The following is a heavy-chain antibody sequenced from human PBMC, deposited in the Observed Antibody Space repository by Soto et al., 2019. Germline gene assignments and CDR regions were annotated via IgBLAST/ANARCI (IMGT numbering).Heavy chain of an antibody. V-gene: IGHV4-61*08. Sequence: SETLSLTCSVSGASISSEVHYWSWIRQPPGKGLEWIGYIFHTGATNYNPSLKSRVTISADTSKNQFSLKMNSVTAADTAVYYCARGWDANSWGQGTLVTVS. CDR1: GASISSEVHY. CDR2: IFHTGAT. D-gene: IGHD3-22*01. CDR3: ARGWDANS. J-gene: IGHJ4*02.